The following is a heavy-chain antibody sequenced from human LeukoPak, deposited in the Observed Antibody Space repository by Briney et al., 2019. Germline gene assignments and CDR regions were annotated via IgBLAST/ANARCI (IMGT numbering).Heavy chain of an antibody. CDR1: GGSISSSNW. J-gene: IGHJ4*02. CDR2: IYHSGST. D-gene: IGHD3-22*01. Sequence: PSETLSLTCTVSGGSISSSNWWSWVRQPSGKGLEWIGEIYHSGSTNYNPSLKSRVTISVDKSKNQFSLKLSSVTAADTAVYYCASGTYYYDSSGYPFDYWGQGTLVTVSS. CDR3: ASGTYYYDSSGYPFDY. V-gene: IGHV4-4*02.